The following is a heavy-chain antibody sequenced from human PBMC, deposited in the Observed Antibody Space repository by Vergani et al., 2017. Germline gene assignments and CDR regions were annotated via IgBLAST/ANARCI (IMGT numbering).Heavy chain of an antibody. CDR2: IYTSGST. J-gene: IGHJ6*02. CDR3: ARKQLGNGMDV. Sequence: QVQLQESGPGLVKPSQTLSLTCTVSGGSISSGSYYWSWIRQPAGKGLEWIGRIYTSGSTNYNPSLESRVTISVDTSKNQFSLKLSSVTAADTAVYYCARKQLGNGMDVWGQGTTVTVSS. D-gene: IGHD6-13*01. CDR1: GGSISSGSYY. V-gene: IGHV4-61*02.